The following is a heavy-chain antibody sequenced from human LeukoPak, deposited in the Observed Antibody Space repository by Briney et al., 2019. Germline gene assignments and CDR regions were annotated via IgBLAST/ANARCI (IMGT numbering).Heavy chain of an antibody. CDR2: INPNSGGT. D-gene: IGHD2-15*01. CDR3: ARSGGYCSGGSCEDPYYYYYYMDV. J-gene: IGHJ6*03. V-gene: IGHV1-2*02. Sequence: ASMKVSCKASGYTFTDFYIHWVRQAPGQGLEWMGWINPNSGGTNYAQKFQGRVTMTRDTSISTAYMELSRLRSDDTAVYYCARSGGYCSGGSCEDPYYYYYYMDVWGKGTTVTVSS. CDR1: GYTFTDFY.